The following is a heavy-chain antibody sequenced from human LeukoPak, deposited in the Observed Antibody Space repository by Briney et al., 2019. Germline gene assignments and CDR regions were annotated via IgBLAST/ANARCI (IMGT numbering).Heavy chain of an antibody. CDR2: VYYSGST. Sequence: SETLSLTCTVSGGSISGYYWSWIRQPTGKDLEWIGYVYYSGSTNYNPSLEGRVTISVDTSMNQFSRRLSSVTAADTAVYYCAKYVRDSGTYYFDHWGQGILVTVSS. CDR3: AKYVRDSGTYYFDH. J-gene: IGHJ4*02. CDR1: GGSISGYY. V-gene: IGHV4-59*01. D-gene: IGHD3-10*01.